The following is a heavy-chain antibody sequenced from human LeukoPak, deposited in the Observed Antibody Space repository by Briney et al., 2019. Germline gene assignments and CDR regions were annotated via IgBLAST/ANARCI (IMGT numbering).Heavy chain of an antibody. CDR3: ARSSSGWYLHY. V-gene: IGHV1-46*01. Sequence: ASVKVSCKASGYTFTSYYMHWVRQAPGQGLEWMGIINPSGGSTSYAQKFQGRVRITADKSTSTAYMELSSLRSEDTAAYYCARSSSGWYLHYWGQGTLVTVSS. D-gene: IGHD6-19*01. CDR1: GYTFTSYY. CDR2: INPSGGST. J-gene: IGHJ4*02.